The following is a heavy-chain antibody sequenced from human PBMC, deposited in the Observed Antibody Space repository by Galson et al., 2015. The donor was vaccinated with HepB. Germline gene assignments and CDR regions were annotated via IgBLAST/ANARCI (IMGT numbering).Heavy chain of an antibody. Sequence: SLRLSCAASGFTFSSYSMNWVRQAPGKGLEWVSSISSSSSYIYYADSVKGRFTISRDNAKNSLYLQMNSLRAEDTAVYYCARAGGITMVRGARNFDYWGQGTLVTVSS. CDR3: ARAGGITMVRGARNFDY. J-gene: IGHJ4*02. CDR1: GFTFSSYS. CDR2: ISSSSSYI. V-gene: IGHV3-21*01. D-gene: IGHD3-10*01.